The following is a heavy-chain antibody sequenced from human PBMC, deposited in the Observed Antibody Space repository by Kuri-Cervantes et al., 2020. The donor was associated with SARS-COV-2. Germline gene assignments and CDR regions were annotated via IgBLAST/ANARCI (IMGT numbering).Heavy chain of an antibody. CDR3: AKVGDTTELWWLGYFDH. D-gene: IGHD2-21*01. J-gene: IGHJ4*02. V-gene: IGHV3-23*01. CDR1: DYTFSGYA. Sequence: GGSLRLSCAASDYTFSGYAMTWVRQAPGKGLEWVAGISGSGGSTYYADSVKGRFTISRDTSKNTMYMNMDSLRAEDTAVYYCAKVGDTTELWWLGYFDHWGQGTTVTVSS. CDR2: ISGSGGST.